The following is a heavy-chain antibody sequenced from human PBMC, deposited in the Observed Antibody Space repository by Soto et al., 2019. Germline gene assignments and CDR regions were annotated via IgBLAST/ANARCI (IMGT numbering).Heavy chain of an antibody. CDR2: INSDGSST. J-gene: IGHJ5*02. Sequence: EVQLVESGGGLVQPGGSLRLSCAASGFTFSSYWMHWVRQAPGKGLVWVSRINSDGSSTNYADSVKGRFTIDRDNAKNTLYLQRISLRAEDTAVYYCARDLRFSSSWFLIGWFDPWGQGTLVTVSS. CDR1: GFTFSSYW. V-gene: IGHV3-74*01. D-gene: IGHD6-13*01. CDR3: ARDLRFSSSWFLIGWFDP.